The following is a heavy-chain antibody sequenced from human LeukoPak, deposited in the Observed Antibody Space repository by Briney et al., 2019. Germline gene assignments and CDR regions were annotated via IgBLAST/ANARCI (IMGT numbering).Heavy chain of an antibody. Sequence: GGSLRLSCAASRLTVSSNYMSWVRQAPGKGLEWVSVIYSGGSTYYADSVKGRFTISRDNSKNTLYLQMNSLRAEDTAVYYCARDLEGPFDYWGQGTLVTVSS. CDR3: ARDLEGPFDY. J-gene: IGHJ4*02. CDR1: RLTVSSNY. CDR2: IYSGGST. V-gene: IGHV3-66*02.